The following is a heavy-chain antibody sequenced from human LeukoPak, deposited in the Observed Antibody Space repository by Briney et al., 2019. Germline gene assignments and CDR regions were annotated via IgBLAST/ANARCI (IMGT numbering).Heavy chain of an antibody. J-gene: IGHJ4*02. D-gene: IGHD5-24*01. V-gene: IGHV3-30*04. CDR3: ARDGGVEMASHFDY. CDR2: ISYDGSNK. Sequence: GRSLRLSCAASGFTFSSYAMHWVRQAPGKGLEWVAVISYDGSNKYYADSVKGRFTISRDNSKNTLYLQMNSLRAEDTAVYYCARDGGVEMASHFDYWGQGILVTVSS. CDR1: GFTFSSYA.